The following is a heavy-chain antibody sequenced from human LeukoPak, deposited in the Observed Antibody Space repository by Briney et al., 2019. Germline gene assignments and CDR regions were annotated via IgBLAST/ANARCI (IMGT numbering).Heavy chain of an antibody. J-gene: IGHJ4*02. D-gene: IGHD2-21*02. CDR1: GFTFRNYN. Sequence: PGGSLRLSCAASGFTFRNYNMIWVRQVPGRGLEWVSYISSRGSTIYYADSVKGRFAISRDNARNLLFLQMNSLTHGDTAVYFCARVSMTCDYWGQGTLVTVSS. CDR2: ISSRGSTI. V-gene: IGHV3-48*02. CDR3: ARVSMTCDY.